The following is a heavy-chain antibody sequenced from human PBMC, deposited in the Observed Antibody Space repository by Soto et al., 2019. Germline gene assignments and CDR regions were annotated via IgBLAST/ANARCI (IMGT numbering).Heavy chain of an antibody. Sequence: QVQLVESGGGVVQPGRSLRLSCAVSEIIFSGYGMHWVRQAPGKGLEWVAVIWFDGSNIHYADSVKGRFTISRDNSKNTLYLQMGSLRAEDTAVYYCARDGVGGTVFFGYLDYWGQGALVTVSS. D-gene: IGHD1-26*01. J-gene: IGHJ4*02. CDR1: EIIFSGYG. V-gene: IGHV3-33*01. CDR3: ARDGVGGTVFFGYLDY. CDR2: IWFDGSNI.